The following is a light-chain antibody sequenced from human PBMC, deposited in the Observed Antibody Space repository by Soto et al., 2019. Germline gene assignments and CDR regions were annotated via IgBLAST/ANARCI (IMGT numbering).Light chain of an antibody. Sequence: EIVLTQSPGTLSLSPGERVTLSCRASQSVSSTYLAWYQQKPGQAPRLLIYGASSRATRIPDRFSGSGSGTDFTLTISRLEPEDFAVYYCQQFGSSPLYTFGQGTKLEIK. CDR2: GAS. CDR1: QSVSSTY. V-gene: IGKV3-20*01. J-gene: IGKJ2*01. CDR3: QQFGSSPLYT.